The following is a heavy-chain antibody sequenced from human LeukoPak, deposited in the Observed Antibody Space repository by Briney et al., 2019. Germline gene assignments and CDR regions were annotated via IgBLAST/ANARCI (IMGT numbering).Heavy chain of an antibody. CDR3: ARVNPSYGYDWFDP. CDR2: IYHSGST. J-gene: IGHJ5*02. D-gene: IGHD5-18*01. CDR1: GYSISSGYY. V-gene: IGHV4-38-2*02. Sequence: SETLSLTCTVSGYSISSGYYWGWIRQPPGKGLEWIGSIYHSGSTYYNPSLKSRVTISVDTSKNQFSLKLSSVTAADTAVYYCARVNPSYGYDWFDPWGQGTLVTVSS.